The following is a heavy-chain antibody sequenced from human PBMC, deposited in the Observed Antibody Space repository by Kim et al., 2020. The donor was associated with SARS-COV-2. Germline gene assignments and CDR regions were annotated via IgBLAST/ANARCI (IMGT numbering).Heavy chain of an antibody. V-gene: IGHV3-23*01. CDR2: ISGTGDST. J-gene: IGHJ4*02. CDR1: GFTFSNYA. D-gene: IGHD4-17*01. CDR3: AKWRDDYGFDY. Sequence: GGSLRRSCAASGFTFSNYALSWVRQAPGKGLEWVSGISGTGDSTYYADSVKGRFTISRDNSKNTLYLQMNSLRADDTAVYYCAKWRDDYGFDYWGQGTLV.